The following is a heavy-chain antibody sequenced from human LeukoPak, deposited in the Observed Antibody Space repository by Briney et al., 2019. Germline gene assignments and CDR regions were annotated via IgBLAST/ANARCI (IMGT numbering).Heavy chain of an antibody. J-gene: IGHJ6*02. CDR2: IYSGGST. CDR3: AGLGKHVSGWFHYYYGMDV. CDR1: GFTVSSNY. D-gene: IGHD6-19*01. V-gene: IGHV3-66*04. Sequence: PGRSLRLSCAASGFTVSSNYMSWVRQAPGKGLEWVSVIYSGGSTYYADSVKGRFTISRDNSKNTLYLQMNSLRAEETAVYYCAGLGKHVSGWFHYYYGMDVWGQGTTVTVSS.